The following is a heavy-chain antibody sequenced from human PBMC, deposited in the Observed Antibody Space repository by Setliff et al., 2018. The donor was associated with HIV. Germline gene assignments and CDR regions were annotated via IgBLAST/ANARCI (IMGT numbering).Heavy chain of an antibody. V-gene: IGHV3-33*01. CDR1: GFTFSSYG. CDR3: ARDQGYCSSTSCYERVGAFDI. CDR2: IWYDGSNK. J-gene: IGHJ3*02. Sequence: GGSLRLSCAASGFTFSSYGMHWVRQAPGKGLEWVAVIWYDGSNKYYADSVKGRFTISRDNSKNTLYLQMNSLRAEDTAVYYCARDQGYCSSTSCYERVGAFDIWGQGTMVTVSS. D-gene: IGHD2-2*01.